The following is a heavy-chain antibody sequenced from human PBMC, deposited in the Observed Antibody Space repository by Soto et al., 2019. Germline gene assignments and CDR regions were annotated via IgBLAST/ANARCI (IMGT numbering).Heavy chain of an antibody. CDR3: ERGLPGAFDI. CDR1: GFTFSSYE. Sequence: AGGSLRLSCAASGFTFSSYEMNWVRQAPGKGLEWVSYISSGGSTIYYADSVKGRFTISRDNAKNSLYLQMNSLRAEDTAVYYCERGLPGAFDIWGQGTMVTVSS. CDR2: ISSGGSTI. V-gene: IGHV3-48*03. J-gene: IGHJ3*02.